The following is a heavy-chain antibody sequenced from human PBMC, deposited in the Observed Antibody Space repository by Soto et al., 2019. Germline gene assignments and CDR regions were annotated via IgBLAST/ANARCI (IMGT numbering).Heavy chain of an antibody. Sequence: ASVKVSCKASGYTFTGYYVHWVRQAPGQGLEWMGWINPNSGDTYLAQRFQGRVTMDRDTSIGTAYMELRGLTSDDTAEYYCAKGGAIVAAGTRVYLYNAMDVWGQGTTVTVSS. CDR2: INPNSGDT. CDR3: AKGGAIVAAGTRVYLYNAMDV. J-gene: IGHJ6*02. D-gene: IGHD1-26*01. V-gene: IGHV1-2*02. CDR1: GYTFTGYY.